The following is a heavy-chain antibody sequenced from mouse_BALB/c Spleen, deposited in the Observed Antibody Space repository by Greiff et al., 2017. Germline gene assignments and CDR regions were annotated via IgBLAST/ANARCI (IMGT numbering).Heavy chain of an antibody. CDR1: GFTFSSYT. V-gene: IGHV5-12-2*01. Sequence: DVMLVESGGGLVQPGGSLKLSCAASGFTFSSYTMSWVRQTPEKRLEWVAYISNGGGSTYYPDTVKGRFTISRDNAKNTLYLQMSSLKSEDTAMYYCAGHSPGAWFAYWGQGTLVTVSA. J-gene: IGHJ3*01. CDR2: ISNGGGST. CDR3: AGHSPGAWFAY.